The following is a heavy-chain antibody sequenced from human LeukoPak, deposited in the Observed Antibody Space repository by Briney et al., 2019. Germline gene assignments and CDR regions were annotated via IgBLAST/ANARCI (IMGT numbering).Heavy chain of an antibody. J-gene: IGHJ6*02. D-gene: IGHD6-13*01. CDR1: GYSFSYYW. CDR2: IYPGDSDT. CDR3: ARRIAAAGIYYGMDV. Sequence: GESLKISCKDSGYSFSYYWIGWVRQMPGKGLEWMGIIYPGDSDTRYSPSFQGQVTISADMSINTVYLQWSSLKASDTAMYYCARRIAAAGIYYGMDVWGQGTTVTVSS. V-gene: IGHV5-51*01.